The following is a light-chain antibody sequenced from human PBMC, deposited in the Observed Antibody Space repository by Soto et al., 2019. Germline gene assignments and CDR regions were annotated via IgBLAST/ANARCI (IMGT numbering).Light chain of an antibody. V-gene: IGKV3-20*01. CDR1: QSVSNSY. J-gene: IGKJ4*01. CDR3: QQYGSSPLT. CDR2: GAS. Sequence: ELVLTQSPGTLSLSPGERATLSCRASQSVSNSYLAWYQQKPGQAPRLLIYGASSRATGIPDSFSGSGSGTDFTLTISRLEPEDSAVYYCQQYGSSPLTFGGGTKVDIK.